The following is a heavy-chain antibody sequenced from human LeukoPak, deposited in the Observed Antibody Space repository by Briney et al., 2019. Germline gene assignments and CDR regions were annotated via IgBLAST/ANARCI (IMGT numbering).Heavy chain of an antibody. Sequence: PSETLSLTCTVSGGSISSYYWSWIRQPPGKGLEWIGYIYYSGSTNYNPSPKSRVTISVDTSKNQFSLKLSSVTAADTAVYYCARSAGGSSGYYRYYYYGMDVWGQGTTVTVSS. J-gene: IGHJ6*02. CDR2: IYYSGST. D-gene: IGHD3-22*01. CDR1: GGSISSYY. CDR3: ARSAGGSSGYYRYYYYGMDV. V-gene: IGHV4-59*01.